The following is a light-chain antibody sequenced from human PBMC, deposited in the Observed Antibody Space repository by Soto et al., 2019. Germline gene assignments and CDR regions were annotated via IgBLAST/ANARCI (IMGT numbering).Light chain of an antibody. CDR3: QQHNAWPLT. CDR2: DAS. CDR1: QSVSSY. J-gene: IGKJ3*01. Sequence: EIVLTQSPATLSLSPGERATLSCRASQSVSSYLAWYQQKPGQAPRLLIYDASNRATGIPARFSGSGSGTDFTLTISSLEPEDFAIYYCQQHNAWPLTFGPGTKLDLK. V-gene: IGKV3-11*01.